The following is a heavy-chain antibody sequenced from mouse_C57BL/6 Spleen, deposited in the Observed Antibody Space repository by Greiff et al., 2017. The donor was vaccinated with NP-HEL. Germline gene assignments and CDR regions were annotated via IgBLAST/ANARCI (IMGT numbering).Heavy chain of an antibody. CDR3: TTCKGLDY. CDR1: GFNIKDDY. Sequence: VQLQQSGAELVRPWASVKLSCTASGFNIKDDYMHWVKQRPEQGLEWIGWIDPENGDTEYASKFQGQATITAETSSNTAYLQLSSLTSEDSAVDYCTTCKGLDYWGQGTTLTVSS. J-gene: IGHJ2*01. V-gene: IGHV14-4*01. CDR2: IDPENGDT.